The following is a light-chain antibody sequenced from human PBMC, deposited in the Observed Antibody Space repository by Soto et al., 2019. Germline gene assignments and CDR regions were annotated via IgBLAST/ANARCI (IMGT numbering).Light chain of an antibody. CDR1: SSDIGGYHY. CDR2: DVT. Sequence: QSALTQPASVSGSPGQSITISCTGTSSDIGGYHYVSWYQQYPGKAPKLIIYDVTNRPSGVSHRFSGSKSGNTASLTISGNQAEYEADYFCSSYISNGAFFGRGTKLTVL. CDR3: SSYISNGAF. J-gene: IGLJ2*01. V-gene: IGLV2-14*01.